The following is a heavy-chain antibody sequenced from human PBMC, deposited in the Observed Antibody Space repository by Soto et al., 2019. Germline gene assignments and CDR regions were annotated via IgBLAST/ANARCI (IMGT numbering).Heavy chain of an antibody. CDR3: AIRVGATKNYYYGMDV. CDR2: IIPIFGTA. J-gene: IGHJ6*02. CDR1: GGTFSSYA. Sequence: GASVKVSCKASGGTFSSYAISWVRQAPGQGLEWMGGIIPIFGTANYAQKFQGRVTITADESTSTAYMELSSLRSEDTAVYYCAIRVGATKNYYYGMDVWGQGTTVTVSS. D-gene: IGHD1-26*01. V-gene: IGHV1-69*13.